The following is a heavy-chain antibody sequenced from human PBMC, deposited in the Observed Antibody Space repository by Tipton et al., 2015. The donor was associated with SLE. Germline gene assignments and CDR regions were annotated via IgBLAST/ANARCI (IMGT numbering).Heavy chain of an antibody. J-gene: IGHJ6*02. CDR3: ARGHTAMVGSLYYYGMDV. V-gene: IGHV4-61*05. CDR2: MYYSGST. D-gene: IGHD5-18*01. CDR1: GGSISSSSYY. Sequence: TLSLTCTVSGGSISSSSYYWGWIRQPPGKGLEWIGYMYYSGSTNYNPSLKSRVTISVDTSKNQFSLKLSSVTAADTAVYYCARGHTAMVGSLYYYGMDVWGQGTTVTVSS.